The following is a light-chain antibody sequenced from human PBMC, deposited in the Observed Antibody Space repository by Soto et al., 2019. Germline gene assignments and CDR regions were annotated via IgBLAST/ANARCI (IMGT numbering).Light chain of an antibody. CDR3: QAWDSNSAG. V-gene: IGLV3-1*01. Sequence: SYELTQPPSVSVSPGQTASITCSGDKLGDKYASWYQQRPGQSPVMVIYHNSQRPSGIPERFSGSNSGNTATLTISGTQGMDEADYYCQAWDSNSAGFGGGTKVTVL. J-gene: IGLJ2*01. CDR2: HNS. CDR1: KLGDKY.